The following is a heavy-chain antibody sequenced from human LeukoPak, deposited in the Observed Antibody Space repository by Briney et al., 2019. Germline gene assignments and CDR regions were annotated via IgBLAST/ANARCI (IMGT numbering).Heavy chain of an antibody. CDR1: GFTFSSYA. V-gene: IGHV3-30*04. Sequence: PGGSLRLSCAASGFTFSSYAMHWVRQAPGKGLEWVAVISYDGSNKYYADPVKGRFTISRDNSKNTLYLQMNSLRAEDTAVYYCARGPNPYCSSTSCRNWFDPWGQGTLVTVSS. CDR2: ISYDGSNK. D-gene: IGHD2-2*01. J-gene: IGHJ5*02. CDR3: ARGPNPYCSSTSCRNWFDP.